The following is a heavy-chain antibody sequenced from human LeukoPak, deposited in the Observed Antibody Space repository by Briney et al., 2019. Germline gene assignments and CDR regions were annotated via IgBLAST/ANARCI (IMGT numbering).Heavy chain of an antibody. CDR1: GFTFSSYS. D-gene: IGHD1-26*01. V-gene: IGHV3-21*01. CDR2: ISSSSSYI. CDR3: ARCGPYYYYMDV. Sequence: PGGSLRLSCAASGFTFSSYSMNWVRQAPGKGLEWVSSISSSSSYIYYADSVKGRFTISRDNAKNSLYLQMNSLRAEDTAVYYCARCGPYYYYMDVWGKGTTVTVSS. J-gene: IGHJ6*03.